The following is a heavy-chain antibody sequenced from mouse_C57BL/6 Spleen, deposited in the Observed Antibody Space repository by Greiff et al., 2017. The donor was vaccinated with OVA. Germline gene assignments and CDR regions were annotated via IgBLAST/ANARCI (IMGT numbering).Heavy chain of an antibody. J-gene: IGHJ4*01. CDR1: GFTFSDYG. V-gene: IGHV5-17*01. CDR2: ISSGSSTI. CDR3: ARATGYYYAMDY. Sequence: EVKLVESGGGLVKPGGSLKLSCAASGFTFSDYGMHWVRQAPEKGLEWVAYISSGSSTIYYADTVKGRFTISRDNAKNTLFLQMTSLRSEDTAMYYCARATGYYYAMDYWGQGTSVTVSS. D-gene: IGHD1-1*01.